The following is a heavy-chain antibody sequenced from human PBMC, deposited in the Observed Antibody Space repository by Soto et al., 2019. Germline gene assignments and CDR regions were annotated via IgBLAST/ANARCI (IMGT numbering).Heavy chain of an antibody. CDR3: ARDSGELLWFGELLTRENYFDY. D-gene: IGHD3-10*01. Sequence: GASVKVSCKASGYTFTSYGISWVRQAPGQGLEWMGWISAYNGNTNYAQKLQGRVTMTTDTSTSTAYMELRSLRSDDTAVYYCARDSGELLWFGELLTRENYFDYWGQGTLVTAPQ. CDR2: ISAYNGNT. CDR1: GYTFTSYG. V-gene: IGHV1-18*01. J-gene: IGHJ4*02.